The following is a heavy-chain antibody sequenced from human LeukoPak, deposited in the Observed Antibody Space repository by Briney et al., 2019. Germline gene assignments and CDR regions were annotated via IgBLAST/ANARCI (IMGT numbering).Heavy chain of an antibody. Sequence: GGSLRLSCAASGFTFSNYAMHWVRQAPGKGLEYVSAISSNGGSTYYANSVKGRFTISRDNSKNTLYLQMNSLRAEDTAVYYCAKELDSSGYFDYWGQGTLVTVSS. CDR1: GFTFSNYA. D-gene: IGHD3-22*01. CDR2: ISSNGGST. J-gene: IGHJ4*02. CDR3: AKELDSSGYFDY. V-gene: IGHV3-64*01.